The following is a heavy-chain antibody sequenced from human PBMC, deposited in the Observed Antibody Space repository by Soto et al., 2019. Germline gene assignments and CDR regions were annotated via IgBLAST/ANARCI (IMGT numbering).Heavy chain of an antibody. V-gene: IGHV3-23*01. J-gene: IGHJ5*01. CDR2: ISGSGGTT. CDR3: AKGQYAYGHASFDS. Sequence: SLRLSCAASGFTFSSNAMNWVRQAPGKGLEWVSVISGSGGTTYYADSVRGRFTISRDNSRNTLYLQMDSLRAEDTAVYYCAKGQYAYGHASFDSWGQGTLVTV. D-gene: IGHD3-10*01. CDR1: GFTFSSNA.